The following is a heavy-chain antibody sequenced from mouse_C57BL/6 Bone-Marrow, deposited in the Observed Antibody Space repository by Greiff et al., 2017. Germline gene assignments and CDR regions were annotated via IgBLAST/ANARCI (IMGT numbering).Heavy chain of an antibody. CDR1: GYTFTSYW. J-gene: IGHJ4*01. Sequence: QVQLQQPGAELVRPGTSVKLSCKASGYTFTSYWMHWVKQRPGQGLEWIGVIDPSDSYTNYNQKFKGKATLTVDTSSSTAYMQLSSLTSEDSAVYYCARDVYYAMDYWGQGSSVTVSS. CDR3: ARDVYYAMDY. CDR2: IDPSDSYT. V-gene: IGHV1-59*01.